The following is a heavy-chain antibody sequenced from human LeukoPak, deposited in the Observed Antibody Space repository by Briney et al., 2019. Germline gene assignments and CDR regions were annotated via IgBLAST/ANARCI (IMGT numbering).Heavy chain of an antibody. D-gene: IGHD5-24*01. CDR1: GYRFTSYW. CDR2: IYPGNSDT. CDR3: ARGSGSDGYKTGYFDY. Sequence: GESLKISCKGSGYRFTSYWIGWVRQMPGKGLEWMGIIYPGNSDTRYSPSFQGQVTISADKSISTAYLQWSSLKASDTAMYYCARGSGSDGYKTGYFDYWGQGTLVTVSS. V-gene: IGHV5-51*01. J-gene: IGHJ4*02.